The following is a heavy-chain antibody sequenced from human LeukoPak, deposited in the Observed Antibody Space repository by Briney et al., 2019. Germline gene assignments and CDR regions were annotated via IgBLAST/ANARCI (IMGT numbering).Heavy chain of an antibody. Sequence: ASVKVSCKASGYTFTGHYIHWVRQAPGQGLQWMGWINPDSGGSNSAQNYQGRVTMTRDTSISTAYMELSRLRSDDTAVYYCARVLPSDYWGQGTLVTVSS. V-gene: IGHV1-2*02. CDR3: ARVLPSDY. D-gene: IGHD1-26*01. CDR1: GYTFTGHY. J-gene: IGHJ4*02. CDR2: INPDSGGS.